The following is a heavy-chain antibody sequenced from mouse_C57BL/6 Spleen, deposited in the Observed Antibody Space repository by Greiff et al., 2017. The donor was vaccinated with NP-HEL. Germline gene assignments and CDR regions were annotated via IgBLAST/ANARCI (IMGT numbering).Heavy chain of an antibody. D-gene: IGHD2-2*01. J-gene: IGHJ2*01. CDR2: ISDGGSYT. V-gene: IGHV5-4*03. CDR1: GFTFSSYA. CDR3: ARYGYDEVKFDY. Sequence: EVKLVESGGGLVKPGGSLKLSCAASGFTFSSYAMSWVRQTPEKRLEWVATISDGGSYTYYPDNVKGRFTISRDNAKNNLYLQMSHLKSEDTAMYYCARYGYDEVKFDYWGQGTTLTVSS.